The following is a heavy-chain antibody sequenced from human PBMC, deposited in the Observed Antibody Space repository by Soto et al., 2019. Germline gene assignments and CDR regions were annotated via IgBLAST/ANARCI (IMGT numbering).Heavy chain of an antibody. CDR2: INPGNGNT. D-gene: IGHD2-15*01. CDR1: GYTFTSYA. V-gene: IGHV1-3*01. J-gene: IGHJ1*01. CDR3: ARGYCSGGSCYPAEYFQH. Sequence: GASVKVSCKASGYTFTSYAMHWVRQAPGQRLEWMGLINPGNGNTNYSQKFQGRVTMTRDTSTSTVYMELSSLRSEDTAVYYCARGYCSGGSCYPAEYFQHWGQGTLVTVSS.